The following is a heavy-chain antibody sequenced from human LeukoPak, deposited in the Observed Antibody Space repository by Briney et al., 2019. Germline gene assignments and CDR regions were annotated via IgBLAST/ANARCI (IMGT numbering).Heavy chain of an antibody. CDR2: ISTVGDT. Sequence: LEWVSGISTVGDTFYAGSVKGRFTFSRENAKNSVYLQMKSLRAGDTAVYYCARGRPGPFDFWGRGTLVTVSS. V-gene: IGHV3-13*01. CDR3: ARGRPGPFDF. J-gene: IGHJ2*01.